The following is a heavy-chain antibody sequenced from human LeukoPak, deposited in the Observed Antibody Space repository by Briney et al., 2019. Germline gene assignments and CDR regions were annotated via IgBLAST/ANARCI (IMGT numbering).Heavy chain of an antibody. CDR2: ISGSGDST. Sequence: GGSLRLSCAASGFTFSSYAMSWVRQAPGKGLEWVSAISGSGDSTYYGDSVKGRFTISRDNSKNTPYLQMNSLRAEDAAVYYCAKTRPLDSSSWSHGDYWGQGTLVTVSS. D-gene: IGHD6-13*01. CDR3: AKTRPLDSSSWSHGDY. J-gene: IGHJ4*02. CDR1: GFTFSSYA. V-gene: IGHV3-23*01.